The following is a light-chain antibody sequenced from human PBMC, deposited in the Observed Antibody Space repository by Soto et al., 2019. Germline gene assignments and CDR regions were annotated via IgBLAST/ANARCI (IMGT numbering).Light chain of an antibody. CDR2: WAS. V-gene: IGKV4-1*01. Sequence: DIVMTQSPDSLAVSLGERATINCKSSQSVLYSSNNKNYLAWYQQKPGQPPKLLIYWASTRASGVPDRFSGSGSGTDFTITISSLQAEDVAVYYCQQYYSTPCTFGQGTKLEIK. CDR1: QSVLYSSNNKNY. CDR3: QQYYSTPCT. J-gene: IGKJ2*02.